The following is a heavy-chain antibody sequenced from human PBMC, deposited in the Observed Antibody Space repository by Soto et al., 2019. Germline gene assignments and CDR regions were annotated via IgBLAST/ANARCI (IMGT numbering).Heavy chain of an antibody. CDR3: AGQSSGSDY. V-gene: IGHV4-39*01. D-gene: IGHD1-26*01. CDR1: GGSISSSSYY. J-gene: IGHJ4*02. CDR2: ICYSGST. Sequence: SETLSLTCTVSGGSISSSSYYWGWIRQPPGKGLEWIGKICYSGSTYYNPSLKSRVTISVDTSKNQFSLNLTSVTAADTAVYYCAGQSSGSDYWGQGNLVTVS.